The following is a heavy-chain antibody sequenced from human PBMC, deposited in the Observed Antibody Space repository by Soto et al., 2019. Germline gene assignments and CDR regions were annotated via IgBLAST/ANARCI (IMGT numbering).Heavy chain of an antibody. D-gene: IGHD6-6*01. V-gene: IGHV2-5*01. CDR3: AHRRKGSSAQGGYFDY. CDR2: IYWNDDK. CDR1: EFSLDYSGVA. J-gene: IGHJ4*02. Sequence: QITLKESSPTLVKPTQTLTLTCTFSEFSLDYSGVAVGWIRQPPGKALEWLALIYWNDDKRYSPSLKSRLTITKDTSKTHVVITMTDMEPGDTATYFCAHRRKGSSAQGGYFDYWGQGTLVTVSS.